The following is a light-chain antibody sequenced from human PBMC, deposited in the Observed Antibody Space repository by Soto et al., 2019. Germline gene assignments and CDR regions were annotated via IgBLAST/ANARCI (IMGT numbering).Light chain of an antibody. CDR1: QSISSY. V-gene: IGKV1-39*01. CDR2: AAS. Sequence: DIQMTQSPSSLSASVGDRVTITCRASQSISSYLNWYQQKPGKAPKLLISAASSLQSGVPSRFSDSGSWTDFTLTISSLQPEDFSTYYCQQSYSTPFFGPGTKVDIK. CDR3: QQSYSTPF. J-gene: IGKJ3*01.